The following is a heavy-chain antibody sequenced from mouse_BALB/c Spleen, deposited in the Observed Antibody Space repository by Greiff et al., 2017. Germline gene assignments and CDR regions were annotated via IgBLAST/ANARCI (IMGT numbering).Heavy chain of an antibody. CDR2: ISYSGST. J-gene: IGHJ4*01. V-gene: IGHV3-2*02. Sequence: DVKLVESGPGLVKPSQSLSLTCTVTGYSITSDYAWNWIRQFPGNKLEWMGYISYSGSTSYNPSLKSRISITRDTSKNQFFLQLNSVTTEDTATYYCARSNYYGYDYYAMDYWGQGTSVTVSS. D-gene: IGHD1-2*01. CDR3: ARSNYYGYDYYAMDY. CDR1: GYSITSDYA.